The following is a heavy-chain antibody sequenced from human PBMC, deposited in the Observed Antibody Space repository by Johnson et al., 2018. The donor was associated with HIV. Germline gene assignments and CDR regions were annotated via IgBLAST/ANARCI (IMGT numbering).Heavy chain of an antibody. V-gene: IGHV3-33*01. CDR1: GFTFSSYG. CDR3: ARAPEVRGVDAFDV. CDR2: IWYDGSNK. D-gene: IGHD3-10*01. J-gene: IGHJ3*01. Sequence: QMQLVESGGGVVQPGRSLRLSCAASGFTFSSYGMHLVRQAPGKGLEWVAVIWYDGSNKYYADSVKGRFTISRDNSKNTLYLQMNSRSAEDTAGYYCARAPEVRGVDAFDVWGQGTMVTVSS.